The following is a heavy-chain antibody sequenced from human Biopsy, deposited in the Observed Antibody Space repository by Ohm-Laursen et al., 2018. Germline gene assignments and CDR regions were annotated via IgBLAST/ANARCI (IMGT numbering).Heavy chain of an antibody. CDR1: AGTFSSFG. CDR3: AKRGVERGRPLAY. V-gene: IGHV1-69*01. D-gene: IGHD1-1*01. Sequence: SVSVSCKASAGTFSSFGISWARLAPGQGLEWMGEINSMFGTTNYAQTFPGRFTVTADESTSTAYMEVSSLRSEDTAVYYRAKRGVERGRPLAYWGQGTLVTVSS. J-gene: IGHJ4*02. CDR2: INSMFGTT.